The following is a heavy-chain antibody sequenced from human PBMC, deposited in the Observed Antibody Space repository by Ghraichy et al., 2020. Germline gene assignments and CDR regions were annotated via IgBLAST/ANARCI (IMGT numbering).Heavy chain of an antibody. J-gene: IGHJ4*02. CDR1: GYSISSGYY. Sequence: SETLSLTCAVSGYSISSGYYWGWIRQPPGKGLEWIGSIYHSGSTYYNPSLKSRVTISVDTSKNQFSLKLSSVTAADTAVYYCARLSGSYACDTIDYWGQGTLVTVSS. D-gene: IGHD1-26*01. V-gene: IGHV4-38-2*01. CDR2: IYHSGST. CDR3: ARLSGSYACDTIDY.